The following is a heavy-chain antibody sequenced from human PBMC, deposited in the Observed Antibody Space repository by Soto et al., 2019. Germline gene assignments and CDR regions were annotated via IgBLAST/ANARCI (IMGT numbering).Heavy chain of an antibody. D-gene: IGHD6-19*01. CDR2: IHHSGST. V-gene: IGHV4-4*02. J-gene: IGHJ6*02. CDR3: AKVRAPHTAVRPSYYYGMDV. Sequence: QVRLHESGPGLVKPSGTLSLTCAVSGFSISSGHWWGWGRQSPGKGLEWSGEIHHSGSTKSNPSLKRRVTISVDKSKKPFSLKLDSVTAADTAVYYCAKVRAPHTAVRPSYYYGMDVWGLGTTVTVFS. CDR1: GFSISSGHW.